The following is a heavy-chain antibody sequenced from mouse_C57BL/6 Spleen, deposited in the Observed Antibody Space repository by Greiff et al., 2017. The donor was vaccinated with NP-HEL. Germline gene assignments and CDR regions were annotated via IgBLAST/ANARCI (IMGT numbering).Heavy chain of an antibody. V-gene: IGHV5-6*01. CDR3: ARQRDYGSSYEDFDY. J-gene: IGHJ2*01. CDR1: GFTFSSYG. CDR2: ISSGGSYT. D-gene: IGHD1-1*01. Sequence: EVQRVESGGDLVKPGGSLKLSCAASGFTFSSYGMSWVRQTPDKRLEWVATISSGGSYTYYPDSVKGRFTISRDNAKNTLYLQMSSLKSEDTAMYYCARQRDYGSSYEDFDYWGQGTTLTVSS.